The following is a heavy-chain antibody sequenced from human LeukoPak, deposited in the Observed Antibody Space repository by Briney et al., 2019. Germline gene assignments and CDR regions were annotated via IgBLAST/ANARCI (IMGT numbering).Heavy chain of an antibody. D-gene: IGHD6-19*01. CDR2: IYSGGST. CDR1: GFTVSSNY. Sequence: GGSLRLSCAASGFTVSSNYMSWVRQAPGKGLEWVSVIYSGGSTYYADSVKGRFTISRDNSKNTLYLQMNSLRAEDTAVYYCARDASGVAGTYSDAFDIWGQGTMVTVSS. J-gene: IGHJ3*02. V-gene: IGHV3-53*01. CDR3: ARDASGVAGTYSDAFDI.